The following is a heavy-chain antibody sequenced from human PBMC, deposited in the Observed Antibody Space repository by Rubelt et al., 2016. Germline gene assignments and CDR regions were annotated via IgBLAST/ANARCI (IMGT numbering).Heavy chain of an antibody. CDR2: INPNSGGT. J-gene: IGHJ4*02. V-gene: IGHV1-2*06. CDR3: ATVSCSGGSCYSLSLGY. Sequence: APGQGLEWMGRINPNSGGTNYAQKFQGRVTMTRDTSISTAYMELSRLRSDDTAVYYCATVSCSGGSCYSLSLGYWGQGTLVTVSS. D-gene: IGHD2-15*01.